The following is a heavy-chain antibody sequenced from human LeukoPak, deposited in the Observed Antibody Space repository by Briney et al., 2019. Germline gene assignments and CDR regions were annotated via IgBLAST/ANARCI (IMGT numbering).Heavy chain of an antibody. J-gene: IGHJ4*02. V-gene: IGHV3-7*01. Sequence: PGXSLRLSCAASGFTFSTYWMSWVRQAPGKGLEWVANIKKDGSEKYSLSSVKGRFPISRDNAKNSLYLQMNSLRAEGTAVYFCTREAAAGIDYWGQGTLVTVSS. D-gene: IGHD6-13*01. CDR3: TREAAAGIDY. CDR1: GFTFSTYW. CDR2: IKKDGSEK.